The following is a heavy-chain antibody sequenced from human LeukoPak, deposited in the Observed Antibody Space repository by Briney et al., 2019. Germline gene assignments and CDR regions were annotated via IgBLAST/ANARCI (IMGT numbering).Heavy chain of an antibody. D-gene: IGHD4-11*01. CDR2: IYGAATAT. J-gene: IGHJ3*02. V-gene: IGHV3-23*01. CDR3: AKSLHDSSTYWSEFRGFDI. CDR1: GISFWRHA. Sequence: GGSLRLSCAASGISFWRHAMNWLRQAPGKGLEWVSGIYGAATATYYAVSVKGRFPLSRDNSKNTVWLQMNSLRAEDTAVYYCAKSLHDSSTYWSEFRGFDIWGQGTLVTVSS.